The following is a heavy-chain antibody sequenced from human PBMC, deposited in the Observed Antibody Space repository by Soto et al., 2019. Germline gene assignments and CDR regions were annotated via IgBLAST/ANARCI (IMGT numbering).Heavy chain of an antibody. J-gene: IGHJ3*02. Sequence: EVQLVESGGGLVQPGGSLRLSCAASGFTFSSYWMHWVRQAPGKGLVWVSRINSDGSSTSYADSVKGRFTISRDNAKNTWYVQMNSLRAEDTAVYYCARGGDMIVVDDAFDIWGQGTMVTVSS. CDR3: ARGGDMIVVDDAFDI. D-gene: IGHD3-22*01. CDR1: GFTFSSYW. V-gene: IGHV3-74*01. CDR2: INSDGSST.